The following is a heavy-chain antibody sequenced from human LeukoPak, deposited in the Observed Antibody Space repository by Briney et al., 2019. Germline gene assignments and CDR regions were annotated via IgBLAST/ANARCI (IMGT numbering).Heavy chain of an antibody. J-gene: IGHJ4*02. CDR3: ARHYYGSGSFYDY. V-gene: IGHV4-39*01. CDR1: GGSVSSPAYF. Sequence: TSETLSLTCTVSGGSVSSPAYFWSWNRQPPGKGLEWIATINYSGSIYYNPSLKSRVTISLDTSENQFSLKLSSVTAADTAVYYCARHYYGSGSFYDYWGQGTLVTVSS. D-gene: IGHD3-10*01. CDR2: INYSGSI.